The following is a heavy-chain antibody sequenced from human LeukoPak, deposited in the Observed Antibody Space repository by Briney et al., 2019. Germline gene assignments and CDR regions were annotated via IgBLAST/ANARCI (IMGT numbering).Heavy chain of an antibody. D-gene: IGHD5-12*01. CDR2: ISSSSSYI. J-gene: IGHJ4*02. V-gene: IGHV3-21*01. CDR1: GFTFSSYS. Sequence: GGSLRLSCAASGFTFSSYSMNWVRQAPGKGLEWVSSISSSSSYIYYADSVKGRFTISRDNAKNSLYLQMNSLRAEDTAVYYCARSPRGGYEIDYWGQGTLVTVST. CDR3: ARSPRGGYEIDY.